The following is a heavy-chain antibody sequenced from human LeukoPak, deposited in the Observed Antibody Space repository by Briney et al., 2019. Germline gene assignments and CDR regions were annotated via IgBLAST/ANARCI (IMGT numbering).Heavy chain of an antibody. V-gene: IGHV3-7*01. CDR3: ATDYSSSWYPGDY. D-gene: IGHD6-13*01. Sequence: GGSLRLSCAASGFTFSSYWMSWVRQAPGKGLEWVANIKQDGSEKYYVDSVKGRFTISGDNAKNSLYLQMNSLRAEDTAVYYCATDYSSSWYPGDYWGQGTLVTVSS. CDR2: IKQDGSEK. J-gene: IGHJ4*02. CDR1: GFTFSSYW.